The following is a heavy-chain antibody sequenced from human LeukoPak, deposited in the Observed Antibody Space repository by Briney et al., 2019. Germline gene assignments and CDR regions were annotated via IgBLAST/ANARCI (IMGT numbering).Heavy chain of an antibody. CDR2: INHSGST. CDR1: GGSFSGYY. V-gene: IGHV4-34*01. CDR3: ARWSGARIDY. J-gene: IGHJ4*02. Sequence: SETLSLTCAVYGGSFSGYYWSWIRQPPGKGLEWIGEINHSGSTNYNPSLKSRVTISVDTSKNQFSLKLSSVTAAGTAVYYCARWSGARIDYWGQGTLVTVSS. D-gene: IGHD3-3*01.